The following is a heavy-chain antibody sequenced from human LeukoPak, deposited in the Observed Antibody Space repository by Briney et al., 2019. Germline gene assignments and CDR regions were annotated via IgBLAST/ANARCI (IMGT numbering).Heavy chain of an antibody. CDR2: IYYSGST. CDR1: GGSISSYY. D-gene: IGHD4-23*01. CDR3: ARIGYGGNMAYDY. Sequence: SETLSLTCTVSGGSISSYYWSWIRQPPGKGLEWIGYIYYSGSTNYNPSLKSRVTISVDTSKNQFSLKLSSVTAADTAVYYCARIGYGGNMAYDYWGQGTLVTVSS. J-gene: IGHJ4*02. V-gene: IGHV4-59*01.